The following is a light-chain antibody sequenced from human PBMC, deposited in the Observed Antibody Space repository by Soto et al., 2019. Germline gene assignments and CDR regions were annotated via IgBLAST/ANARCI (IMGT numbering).Light chain of an antibody. CDR2: ENN. CDR3: QSYDSSLSGYV. V-gene: IGLV1-40*01. Sequence: QSVLTQPPSVSEAPGQRVTISCTGSSSNIGAGYEAHWYQQVPGPAPKHLIYENNNRPSGVPDRFSGSKSGTSASLAITGLQAEDEAEYYCQSYDSSLSGYVFGTGTKVT. CDR1: SSNIGAGYE. J-gene: IGLJ1*01.